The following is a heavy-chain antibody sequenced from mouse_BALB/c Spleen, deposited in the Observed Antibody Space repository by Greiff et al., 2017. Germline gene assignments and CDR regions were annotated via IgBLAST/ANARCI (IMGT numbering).Heavy chain of an antibody. CDR1: EYEFPSHD. Sequence: EVKLVESGGGLVQPGESLKLSCESTEYEFPSHDMSWVRLTPEKWLELVEAINSDGGSTYYPDTMERRFIISRDNTKKTLYLQMSSLRSEDTALFYWARHGNYYGSRDGEAMEYWGKGNAGTVSS. V-gene: IGHV5-2*03. CDR2: INSDGGST. CDR3: ARHGNYYGSRDGEAMEY. D-gene: IGHD1-1*01. J-gene: IGHJ4*01.